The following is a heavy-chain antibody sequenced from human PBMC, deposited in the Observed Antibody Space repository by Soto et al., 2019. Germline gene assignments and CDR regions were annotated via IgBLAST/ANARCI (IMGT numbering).Heavy chain of an antibody. D-gene: IGHD3-3*01. J-gene: IGHJ6*02. V-gene: IGHV4-39*01. CDR3: ARHSLYHEAWTSYAMDV. CDR2: MYSSWGT. CDR1: GGSIRSRTYY. Sequence: QLQLQESGPGLVQPSETLSLTCSVSGGSIRSRTYYWGWIRQPPGRGLEWIGSMYSSWGTYYYPSLNSRVTLSGETSKTQCSLKLTSVTAADTAVYYCARHSLYHEAWTSYAMDVWGQGTTVTVSS.